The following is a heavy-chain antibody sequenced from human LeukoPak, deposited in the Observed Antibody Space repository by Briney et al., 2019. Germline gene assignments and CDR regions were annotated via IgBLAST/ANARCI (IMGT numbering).Heavy chain of an antibody. CDR2: ISPNGGSP. D-gene: IGHD3-22*01. J-gene: IGHJ4*02. CDR1: GFTLSSHA. Sequence: GGSLRHSCEPSGFTLSSHAMSCVRQAPGKSLEWVSGISPNGGSPSSAHSVKSHLTISRDNPRNMLYMEMNSLRAEDTAVYYCSVMHRYYDGSGYWVQWGQGALVTVSS. V-gene: IGHV3-23*01. CDR3: SVMHRYYDGSGYWVQ.